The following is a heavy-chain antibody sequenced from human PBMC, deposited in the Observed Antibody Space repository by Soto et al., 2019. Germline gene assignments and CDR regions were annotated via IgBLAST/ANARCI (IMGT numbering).Heavy chain of an antibody. Sequence: ASVKVSCKASGYTFTTYGVSWVRQVPGQGLEWMGGISVYNGNVNYAQKLQGRVTMTTDTSTSTAYMELRSLRSEDTAVYYCATLDDFRHLGAFDIWG. V-gene: IGHV1-18*01. CDR2: ISVYNGNV. CDR3: ATLDDFRHLGAFDI. J-gene: IGHJ3*02. D-gene: IGHD3-3*01. CDR1: GYTFTTYG.